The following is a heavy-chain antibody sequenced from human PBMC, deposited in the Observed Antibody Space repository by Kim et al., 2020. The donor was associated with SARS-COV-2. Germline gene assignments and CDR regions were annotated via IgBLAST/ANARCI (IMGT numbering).Heavy chain of an antibody. CDR1: GYTFTSYY. CDR3: ARDGRLYYDSSGYPPNYYYYGMDV. D-gene: IGHD3-22*01. Sequence: ASVKVSCKASGYTFTSYYMHWVRQAPGQGLEWMGIINPSGGSKSSAQKFQGRVTMTRDTSTSTVYMELSSLRSEDTAVYYCARDGRLYYDSSGYPPNYYYYGMDVWGQGTTVTVSS. V-gene: IGHV1-46*01. J-gene: IGHJ6*02. CDR2: INPSGGSK.